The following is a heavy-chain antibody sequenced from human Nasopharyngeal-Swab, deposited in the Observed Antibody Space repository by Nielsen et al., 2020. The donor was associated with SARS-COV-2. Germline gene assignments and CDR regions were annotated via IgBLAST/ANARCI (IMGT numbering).Heavy chain of an antibody. D-gene: IGHD3-16*01. Sequence: ASVKVSCKPSGYTFSSYGIAWVRQAHGQGLEWLGWISPYNDYTHYAQKLQGSVTMTSDTSTSTAYLELRSLTSDDTAVYYCARELGVGHFDYWGQGTLVTVSS. CDR1: GYTFSSYG. J-gene: IGHJ4*02. V-gene: IGHV1-18*01. CDR2: ISPYNDYT. CDR3: ARELGVGHFDY.